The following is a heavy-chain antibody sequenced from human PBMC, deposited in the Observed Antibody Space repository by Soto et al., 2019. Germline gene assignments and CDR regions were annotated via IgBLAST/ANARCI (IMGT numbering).Heavy chain of an antibody. CDR1: GFSVINNY. CDR3: GRDPIAVFDP. J-gene: IGHJ5*02. V-gene: IGHV3-66*01. Sequence: PGGSLRLSCAASGFSVINNYMTWVRQAPGKGLEWVSIIYTDGSTYYANPVKGRFTISRDNSRNTVYLQMYSLRLEDTAVYYCGRDPIAVFDPWGQGTLVTVSS. D-gene: IGHD6-19*01. CDR2: IYTDGST.